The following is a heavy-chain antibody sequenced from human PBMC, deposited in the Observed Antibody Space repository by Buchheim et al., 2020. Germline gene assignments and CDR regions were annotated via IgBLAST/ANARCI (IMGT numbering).Heavy chain of an antibody. CDR3: ARDRKGRSGYDHYYYYGMDV. CDR2: ISSSSSYT. D-gene: IGHD5-12*01. Sequence: QVQLVESGGGLVKPGGSLRLSCTASGFTFSDYYMSWIRQAPGKGLEWVSYISSSSSYTNYADSVKGRFTISRDNAKNSLYLQMNSLRAEDTAVYYCARDRKGRSGYDHYYYYGMDVWGQGTT. CDR1: GFTFSDYY. J-gene: IGHJ6*02. V-gene: IGHV3-11*06.